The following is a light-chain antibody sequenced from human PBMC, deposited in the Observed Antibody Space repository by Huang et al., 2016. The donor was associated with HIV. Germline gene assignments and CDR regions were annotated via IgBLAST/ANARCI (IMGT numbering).Light chain of an antibody. V-gene: IGKV2-28*01. CDR1: PRLLYNNGDNY. Sequence: SVTIQSALSLPVTPGEAASLSCRSSPRLLYNNGDNYLNWYLQKPGPSPQLLIYLGSNRASGVPDRISGSGSGTDFTLKISRVEADDVGVYYRIKLYKLLRTFGQGTKVEIK. CDR3: IKLYKLLRT. CDR2: LGS. J-gene: IGKJ1*01.